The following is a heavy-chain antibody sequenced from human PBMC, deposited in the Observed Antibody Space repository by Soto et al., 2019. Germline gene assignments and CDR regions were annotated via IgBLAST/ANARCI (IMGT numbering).Heavy chain of an antibody. Sequence: PGGSLRLSCAASGFTFSSYAMSWFRQAPGKGLEWVSSVSAGGDMTYYSDSVKGRFTISRDNSNNALFLQMNSLRAEDTALYYCARGDRGGSGSPASYYYSGLDVWGQGTTVTVSS. CDR3: ARGDRGGSGSPASYYYSGLDV. D-gene: IGHD3-10*01. CDR1: GFTFSSYA. CDR2: VSAGGDMT. J-gene: IGHJ6*02. V-gene: IGHV3-23*01.